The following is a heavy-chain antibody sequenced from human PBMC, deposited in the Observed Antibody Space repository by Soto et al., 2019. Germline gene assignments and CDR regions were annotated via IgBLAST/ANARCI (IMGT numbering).Heavy chain of an antibody. J-gene: IGHJ4*02. CDR3: ARDSPPVDY. V-gene: IGHV1-18*01. CDR2: ISAYNGNT. CDR1: GYTFTSYG. Sequence: QVQLVQSGAEVKKPGASVKVSCKASGYTFTSYGISWVRQAPGQGLEWMGWISAYNGNTKYAQKLQGRVTMTTDIYMSTAYMELGSLRLYDTAVYYCARDSPPVDYWGQGTLVTVSS.